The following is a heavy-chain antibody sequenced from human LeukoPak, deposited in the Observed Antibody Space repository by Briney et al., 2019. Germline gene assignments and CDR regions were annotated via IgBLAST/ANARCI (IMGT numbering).Heavy chain of an antibody. CDR1: GFPFSSYG. Sequence: GSLRLSCAASGFPFSSYGMHWVRQAPGKGLEWVAVISYDGSNKYYADSVKGRFTISRDNSKNTLYLQMNSLRAEDTAVYYCAKILAVGDYWGQGTLVTVSS. CDR2: ISYDGSNK. D-gene: IGHD2-2*01. V-gene: IGHV3-30*18. CDR3: AKILAVGDY. J-gene: IGHJ4*02.